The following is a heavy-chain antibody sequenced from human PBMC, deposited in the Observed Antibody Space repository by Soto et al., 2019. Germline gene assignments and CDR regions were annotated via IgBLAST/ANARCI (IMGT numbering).Heavy chain of an antibody. CDR2: ISSSSSYI. D-gene: IGHD6-19*01. CDR1: GFTFSSYS. Sequence: GGSLRLSCAASGFTFSSYSMNWVRQAPGKGLEWVSSISSSSSYIYYADSVKGRFTISRDNAKNSLYLQMNSLRAEDTAVYYCARGYGSGWPDYYYYYGMDVWGQGTTVTVSS. V-gene: IGHV3-21*01. CDR3: ARGYGSGWPDYYYYYGMDV. J-gene: IGHJ6*02.